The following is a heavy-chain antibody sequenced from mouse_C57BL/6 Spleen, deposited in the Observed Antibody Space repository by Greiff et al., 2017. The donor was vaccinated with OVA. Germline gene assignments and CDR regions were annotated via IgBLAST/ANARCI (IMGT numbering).Heavy chain of an antibody. D-gene: IGHD1-1*01. CDR3: ASLLRTRDYFDY. CDR2: IYPGSGNT. CDR1: GYTFTDYY. Sequence: VQGVESGAELVRPGASVKLSCKASGYTFTDYYINWVKQRPGQGLEWIARIYPGSGNTYYNEKFKGKATLTAEKSSSTAYMQLSSLTSEDSAVYFCASLLRTRDYFDYWGQGTTLTVSS. J-gene: IGHJ2*01. V-gene: IGHV1-76*01.